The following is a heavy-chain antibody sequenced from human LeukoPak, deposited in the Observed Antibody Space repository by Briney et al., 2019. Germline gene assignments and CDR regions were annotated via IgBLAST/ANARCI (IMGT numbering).Heavy chain of an antibody. CDR2: VYYRGST. CDR3: ARVAYYYDTATYYNPAHLDF. CDR1: GGSMSNYY. D-gene: IGHD3-10*01. J-gene: IGHJ4*02. Sequence: SETLSLTCTVSGGSMSNYYWTWIRQPPGKGLEWLGYVYYRGSTNYNPSLESRVTISVDTSENQFSLKLSSVTAADTAVYYCARVAYYYDTATYYNPAHLDFWGQGALVTVSS. V-gene: IGHV4-59*01.